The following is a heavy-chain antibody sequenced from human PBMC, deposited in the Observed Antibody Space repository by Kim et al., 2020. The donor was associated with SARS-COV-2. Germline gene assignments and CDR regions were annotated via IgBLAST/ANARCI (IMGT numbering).Heavy chain of an antibody. Sequence: GGSLRLSCAASGFTLTSYAMSWVRQAPGKGLEWVSGNRCRADDTYYGDSVEGRFTFSRDNSKNTVYLQMNSLRVEDTAVYYCAKIGACGFDGGWYWDQ. CDR1: GFTLTSYA. J-gene: IGHJ4*02. V-gene: IGHV3-23*01. D-gene: IGHD2-21*01. CDR3: AKIGACGFDGGWY. CDR2: NRCRADDT.